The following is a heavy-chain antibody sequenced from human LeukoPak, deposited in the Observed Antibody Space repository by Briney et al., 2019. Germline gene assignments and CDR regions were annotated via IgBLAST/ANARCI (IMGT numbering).Heavy chain of an antibody. CDR3: EKHGYNYGYAYYLDY. CDR2: ISGTGDST. V-gene: IGHV3-23*01. D-gene: IGHD5-18*01. CDR1: VFIFSNYA. J-gene: IGHJ4*02. Sequence: GGSLSLSCASSVFIFSNYAMSGARQAPSKGLEWVSAISGTGDSTVYADSVKGRFTISRDNSKNTLYLQMNSLRAEDTAVYYCEKHGYNYGYAYYLDYWGQGTLVTVSS.